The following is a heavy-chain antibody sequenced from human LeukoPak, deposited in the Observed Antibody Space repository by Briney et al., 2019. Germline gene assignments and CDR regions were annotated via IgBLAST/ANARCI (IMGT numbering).Heavy chain of an antibody. J-gene: IGHJ4*02. D-gene: IGHD1-1*01. V-gene: IGHV1-18*01. CDR1: GYIFSSDG. CDR2: ISSYNGNT. Sequence: GASVKLSCTASGYIFSSDGISWVRQAPGQGLEWMGWISSYNGNTKYAEKLQGRVTMTTDTSTSTAYMELRSLRSDDTAVYYCARVQLERSGEPFDYWGQGTLVTVSS. CDR3: ARVQLERSGEPFDY.